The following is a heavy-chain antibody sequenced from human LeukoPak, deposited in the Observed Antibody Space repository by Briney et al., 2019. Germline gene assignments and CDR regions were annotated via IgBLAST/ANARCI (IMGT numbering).Heavy chain of an antibody. V-gene: IGHV3-33*02. Sequence: GGSLRLSCAASGFIFTHYGMHWVRQAPGKGLEWVAVIWHDGNNIYYVDSAKGRFTISRDNSKNTLFLQMNSLRAEDTAVYYCVRGRGESGYDYFDYWGQGTLVTVSS. CDR1: GFIFTHYG. CDR3: VRGRGESGYDYFDY. CDR2: IWHDGNNI. D-gene: IGHD5-12*01. J-gene: IGHJ4*02.